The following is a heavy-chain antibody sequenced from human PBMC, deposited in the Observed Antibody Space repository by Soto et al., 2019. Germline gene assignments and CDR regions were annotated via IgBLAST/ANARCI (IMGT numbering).Heavy chain of an antibody. CDR1: GFTFSSYG. D-gene: IGHD3-16*01. Sequence: QVQLVESGGGVVQPGRSLRLSCAASGFTFSSYGMHWVRQAPGKGLEWVAVIWYDGSNKYYADSVKGRFTISRDNSKNTLDLQMNSLRAEDKAVYYCARGGHYYYCYVMDVWGQGTTVTVSS. CDR3: ARGGHYYYCYVMDV. V-gene: IGHV3-33*01. J-gene: IGHJ6*02. CDR2: IWYDGSNK.